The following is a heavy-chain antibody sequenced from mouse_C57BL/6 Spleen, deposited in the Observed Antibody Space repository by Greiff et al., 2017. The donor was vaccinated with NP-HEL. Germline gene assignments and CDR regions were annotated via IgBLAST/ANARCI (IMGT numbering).Heavy chain of an antibody. CDR3: ARSGGYDLFAY. V-gene: IGHV1-85*01. Sequence: VQLQQSGPELVKPGASVKLSCKASGYTFTSYDINWVKQRPGQGLEWIGWIYPRDGSTKYNEKFKGKATLTVDTSSSTAYMELHSLTSEDSAVYFCARSGGYDLFAYWGQGTLVTVSA. CDR2: IYPRDGST. J-gene: IGHJ3*01. D-gene: IGHD2-2*01. CDR1: GYTFTSYD.